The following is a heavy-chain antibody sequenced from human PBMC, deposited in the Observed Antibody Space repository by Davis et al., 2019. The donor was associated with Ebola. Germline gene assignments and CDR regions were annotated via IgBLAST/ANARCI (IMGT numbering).Heavy chain of an antibody. CDR2: IYSSGST. Sequence: SETLSLTCTVSGGSISSSSYYWGWIRQPPGKGLEWIGTIYSSGSTYYNPSLKSRVTISVDTSKNQFSLRLRSVTAEDTAMYYWASQYYYDRSGYYYGRFDPWGQGTLVTVSS. J-gene: IGHJ5*02. V-gene: IGHV4-39*01. CDR1: GGSISSSSYY. CDR3: ASQYYYDRSGYYYGRFDP. D-gene: IGHD3-22*01.